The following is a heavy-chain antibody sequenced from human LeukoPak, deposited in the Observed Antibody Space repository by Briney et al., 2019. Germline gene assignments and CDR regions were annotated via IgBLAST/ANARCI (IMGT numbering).Heavy chain of an antibody. CDR3: ARDLEWLVPDY. D-gene: IGHD6-19*01. J-gene: IGHJ4*02. CDR1: GGSFSGYY. V-gene: IGHV4-34*01. Sequence: SETLSLTCAVYGGSFSGYYWSWIRQPPGKGLEWIGEINHSGSTNYNPSLKSRVTISVDTSKNQFSLKVNSVTAADTAVYYCARDLEWLVPDYWGQGTLVTVSS. CDR2: INHSGST.